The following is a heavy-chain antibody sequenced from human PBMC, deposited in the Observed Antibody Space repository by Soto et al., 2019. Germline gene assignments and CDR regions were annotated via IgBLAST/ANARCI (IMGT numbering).Heavy chain of an antibody. V-gene: IGHV4-4*07. CDR2: IYTRAGT. D-gene: IGHD5-18*01. Sequence: SETLSLTCIVSGGSISNSYWSWIRQPAGKGLEWIGRIYTRAGTNYNPSLKSRVTMSVDTSKSQFSLRLSSVTAADTAVYYCARQGEYSYEYYHDSWGQGTLVTVSS. CDR3: ARQGEYSYEYYHDS. J-gene: IGHJ5*01. CDR1: GGSISNSY.